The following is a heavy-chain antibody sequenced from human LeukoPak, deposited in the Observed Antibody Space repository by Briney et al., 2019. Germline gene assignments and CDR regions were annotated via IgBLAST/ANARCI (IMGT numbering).Heavy chain of an antibody. CDR3: AREAYGGNSPGYYYGMDV. J-gene: IGHJ6*02. CDR1: GGSFSGYY. CDR2: INHSGST. Sequence: KSSETLSLTCAVYGGSFSGYYWSWIRQPPGKGLEWIGEINHSGSTNYNPSLKSRVTISVDTSKNQFSLKLSSVTAADTAVYYCAREAYGGNSPGYYYGMDVWGQGTTVTVSS. V-gene: IGHV4-34*01. D-gene: IGHD2-21*01.